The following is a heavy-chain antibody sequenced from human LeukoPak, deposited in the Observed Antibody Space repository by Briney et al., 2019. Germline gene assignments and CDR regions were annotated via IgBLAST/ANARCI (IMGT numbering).Heavy chain of an antibody. CDR1: GGSFSGYY. CDR2: INHSGST. V-gene: IGHV4-34*01. CDR3: ARGRYNWNDGAYYWFDP. J-gene: IGHJ5*02. D-gene: IGHD1-20*01. Sequence: SETLSLTCAVYGGSFSGYYWSWIRQPPGKGLEWIGEINHSGSTNYNPSPKSRVTISVDTSKNQFSLKLSSVTAADTAVYYCARGRYNWNDGAYYWFDPWGQGTLVTVSS.